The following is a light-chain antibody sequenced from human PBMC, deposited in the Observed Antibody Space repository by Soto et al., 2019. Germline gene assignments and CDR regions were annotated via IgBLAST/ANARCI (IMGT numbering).Light chain of an antibody. Sequence: QSALTQPPSASGSPGQSVTISCTGXKNXIGVYDFVSWYQHHPGKAPRLIIYEVVQRPSGVPDRFSGSKSGNTASLTVSGLQAADEGDYFCKSYAGSNTYVFGSGTKLTVL. J-gene: IGLJ1*01. CDR1: KNXIGVYDF. V-gene: IGLV2-8*01. CDR3: KSYAGSNTYV. CDR2: EVV.